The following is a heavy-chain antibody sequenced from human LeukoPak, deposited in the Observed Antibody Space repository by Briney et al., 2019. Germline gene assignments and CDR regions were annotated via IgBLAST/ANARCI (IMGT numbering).Heavy chain of an antibody. Sequence: GGSLRLSCAAYGFSFSSYLMHWVRQPPGKGLVWVSRMNEYETVTNYADSVKGRFAISRDNAKNTLYLQMNSLRAEDTAVYFCARDLGSGGSCYRNWGQGTLVTVSS. CDR3: ARDLGSGGSCYRN. V-gene: IGHV3-74*01. J-gene: IGHJ4*02. CDR1: GFSFSSYL. D-gene: IGHD2-15*01. CDR2: MNEYETVT.